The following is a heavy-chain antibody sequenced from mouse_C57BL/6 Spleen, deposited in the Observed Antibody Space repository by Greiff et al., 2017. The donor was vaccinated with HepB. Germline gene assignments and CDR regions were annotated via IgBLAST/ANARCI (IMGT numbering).Heavy chain of an antibody. V-gene: IGHV5-9-1*02. CDR1: GFTFSSYA. J-gene: IGHJ2*01. Sequence: EVKLMESGEGLVKPGGSLKLSCAASGFTFSSYAMSWVRQTPEKRLEWVAYISSGGDYIYYADTVKGRFTISRDNARNTLYLQMSSLKSEDTAMYYCTREGDYDKNYFDYWGQGTTLTVSS. D-gene: IGHD2-4*01. CDR2: ISSGGDYI. CDR3: TREGDYDKNYFDY.